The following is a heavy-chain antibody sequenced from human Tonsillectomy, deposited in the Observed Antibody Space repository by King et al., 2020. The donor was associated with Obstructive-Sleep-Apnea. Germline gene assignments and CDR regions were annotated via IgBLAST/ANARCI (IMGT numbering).Heavy chain of an antibody. J-gene: IGHJ6*02. V-gene: IGHV3-33*01. CDR1: GFTFSNYG. CDR3: ARGSGTRFYYGMDV. CDR2: IWYDGSNE. Sequence: VQVVESGGGVVQPGRSLRLSCAASGFTFSNYGMHWVRQAPGKGLEWVAVIWYDGSNEYYADSVKGRFTISRDNSKNTLYLQMNSLRAEDTAVYYCARGSGTRFYYGMDVWGQGTTVTVSS. D-gene: IGHD2-2*01.